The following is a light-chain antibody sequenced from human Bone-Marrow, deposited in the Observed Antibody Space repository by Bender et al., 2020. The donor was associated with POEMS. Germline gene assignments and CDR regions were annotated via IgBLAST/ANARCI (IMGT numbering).Light chain of an antibody. Sequence: YELTQPPSVSVSPGQTARITCSGDKLGEIYASWYQQRPGQSPVLVMFQDNKRPSGIPERFSGSNSGNTATLTISGTQAADETDYYCQAWDSTTGVFGGGTKLTVL. V-gene: IGLV3-1*01. CDR3: QAWDSTTGV. CDR2: QDN. CDR1: KLGEIY. J-gene: IGLJ2*01.